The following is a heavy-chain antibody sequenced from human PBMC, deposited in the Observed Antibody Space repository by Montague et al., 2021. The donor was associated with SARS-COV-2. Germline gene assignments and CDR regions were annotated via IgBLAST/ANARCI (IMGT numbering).Heavy chain of an antibody. CDR2: IYYSGST. D-gene: IGHD3-9*01. Sequence: SETLSLTCTVSGGSISSSSYYWGWIRQPPGKGLEWIGSIYYSGSTYYNPSLKSRVTISVDTSKNQFSLKLSSVTAADTAVYYCARRSYDILTSYSIPNWFDPWGQGTLVTVSS. CDR3: ARRSYDILTSYSIPNWFDP. J-gene: IGHJ5*02. V-gene: IGHV4-39*01. CDR1: GGSISSSSYY.